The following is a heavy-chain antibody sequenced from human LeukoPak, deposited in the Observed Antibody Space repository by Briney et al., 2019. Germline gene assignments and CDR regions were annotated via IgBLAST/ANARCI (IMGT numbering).Heavy chain of an antibody. J-gene: IGHJ4*02. CDR1: GFPFSIYG. Sequence: GGSLRLSCSASGFPFSIYGMNWVRQAPGKGLEWVSVSGGDGRTYYADPVRGRFTISRDDSKNTLYLQMNSLRAEDTAVYYCAKAQLGGYNYAPLDSWGQGTLVTVSS. D-gene: IGHD5-18*01. CDR3: AKAQLGGYNYAPLDS. CDR2: SGGDGRT. V-gene: IGHV3-23*01.